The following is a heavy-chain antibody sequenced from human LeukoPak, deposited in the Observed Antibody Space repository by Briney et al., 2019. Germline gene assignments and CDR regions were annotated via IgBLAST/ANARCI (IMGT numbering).Heavy chain of an antibody. V-gene: IGHV4-59*01. CDR1: GGSISSYY. CDR3: ARVVRGQWLTHYYYYYMDV. CDR2: IYYSGST. J-gene: IGHJ6*03. Sequence: PSETLSLTCTVSGGSISSYYWSWIRQPPGKGLEWIGYIYYSGSTNYNPSLKSRVTISVDTSKNQFSLKLSSVTAADTAVYYCARVVRGQWLTHYYYYYMDVWGKGTTVTISS. D-gene: IGHD6-19*01.